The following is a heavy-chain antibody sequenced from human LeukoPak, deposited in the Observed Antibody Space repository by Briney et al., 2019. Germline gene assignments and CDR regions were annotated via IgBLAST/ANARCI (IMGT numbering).Heavy chain of an antibody. V-gene: IGHV4-59*08. Sequence: SETPSLTCTVSGGSISSYYWSWIRQPPGKGLEWIGYIYYSGSTNYNPSLKSRVTISVDTSKNHFSLKLSSVTAADTAVYYCAGAYGDYGWFDPWGQGTLVTVSS. CDR1: GGSISSYY. CDR2: IYYSGST. CDR3: AGAYGDYGWFDP. D-gene: IGHD4-17*01. J-gene: IGHJ5*02.